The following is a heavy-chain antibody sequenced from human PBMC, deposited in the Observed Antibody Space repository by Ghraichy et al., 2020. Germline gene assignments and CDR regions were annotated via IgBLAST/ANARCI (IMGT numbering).Heavy chain of an antibody. Sequence: SETRSLTCAVYVGSFNSRYWSWIRQPPGKGLQWIGEIVHSGSTNYNPSLKSRVTISVDTSKNQFSLKLSSMTAADTAVYYCARGSPYYDVLTGYYFQPRAFDIWGQGTMVTVSS. CDR1: VGSFNSRY. V-gene: IGHV4-34*01. CDR3: ARGSPYYDVLTGYYFQPRAFDI. D-gene: IGHD3-9*01. CDR2: IVHSGST. J-gene: IGHJ3*02.